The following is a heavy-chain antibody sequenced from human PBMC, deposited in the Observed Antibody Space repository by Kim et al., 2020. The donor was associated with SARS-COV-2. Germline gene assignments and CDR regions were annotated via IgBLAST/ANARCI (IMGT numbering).Heavy chain of an antibody. J-gene: IGHJ2*01. Sequence: SETLSLTCTVSGGSISSYYWSWIRQPPGKGLEWIGYIYYSGSTNYNPSLKSRVTISVDTSKNQFSLKLSSVTAADTAVYYCARSDRAVAPYWYFDLWGRG. CDR1: GGSISSYY. CDR3: ARSDRAVAPYWYFDL. V-gene: IGHV4-59*08. D-gene: IGHD6-19*01. CDR2: IYYSGST.